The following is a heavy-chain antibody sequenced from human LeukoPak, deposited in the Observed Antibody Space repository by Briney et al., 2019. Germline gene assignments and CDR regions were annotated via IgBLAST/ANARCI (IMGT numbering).Heavy chain of an antibody. D-gene: IGHD3-3*01. CDR2: IYPGDSDT. Sequence: GESLKISYKGSGYTFSSYWIGWVRQMPGKGLEWMGIIYPGDSDTRYSPSLQGQVTISVDTSIGTAYLQWSSLKASDTAIYYCARQNDFRLDYWGQGTLVTVSS. CDR1: GYTFSSYW. V-gene: IGHV5-51*01. J-gene: IGHJ4*02. CDR3: ARQNDFRLDY.